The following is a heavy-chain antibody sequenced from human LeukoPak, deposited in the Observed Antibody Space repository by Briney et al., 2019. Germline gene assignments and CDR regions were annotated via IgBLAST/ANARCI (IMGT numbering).Heavy chain of an antibody. CDR2: IKQDGSEK. D-gene: IGHD2-2*01. CDR1: GFTFSSYW. V-gene: IGHV3-7*01. J-gene: IGHJ5*02. CDR3: ARDIVVVPAAPFDP. Sequence: GGSLRLSCAAPGFTFSSYWMSWVRQAPGKGLEWVANIKQDGSEKYYVDSVKGRFTISRDNAKNSLYLRMNSLRAEDTAVYYCARDIVVVPAAPFDPWGQGTLVTVSS.